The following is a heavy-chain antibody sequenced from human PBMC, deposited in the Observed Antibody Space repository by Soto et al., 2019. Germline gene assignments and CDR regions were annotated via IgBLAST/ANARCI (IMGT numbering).Heavy chain of an antibody. CDR1: GGSISSSSYY. CDR2: IYYSGST. V-gene: IGHV4-39*01. J-gene: IGHJ6*02. CDR3: ASHRAPGYYYYGMDV. Sequence: SETLSLTCTVSGGSISSSSYYWGWIRQPPGKGLEWIGSIYYSGSTYYNPSLKSRVTISVDTSKNQFSLKLSSVTAADTAVYYCASHRAPGYYYYGMDVWGQGTTVTVSS.